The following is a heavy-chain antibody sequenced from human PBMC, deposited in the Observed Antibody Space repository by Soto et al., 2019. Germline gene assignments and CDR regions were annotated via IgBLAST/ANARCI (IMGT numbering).Heavy chain of an antibody. CDR1: GFTFSSYS. CDR3: ARDFESQVMITFGGVHDAFDI. J-gene: IGHJ3*02. V-gene: IGHV3-21*01. Sequence: EVQLVESGGGLVKPGGSLRLSCAASGFTFSSYSMNWVRQAPGKGLEWVSSISSSSSYIYYADSVKGRFTISRDNAKNSLYLQMNSLRAEDTAVYYCARDFESQVMITFGGVHDAFDIWGQGTMVTVSS. D-gene: IGHD3-16*01. CDR2: ISSSSSYI.